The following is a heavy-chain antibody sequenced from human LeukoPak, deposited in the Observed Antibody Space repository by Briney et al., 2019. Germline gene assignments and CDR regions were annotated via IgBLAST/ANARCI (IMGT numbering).Heavy chain of an antibody. J-gene: IGHJ6*02. CDR3: ASGMSIAARSCYYYGMDV. V-gene: IGHV3-53*01. Sequence: GGSLRLSCAVSGFTVSNNYMSWVRQAPGKGLEWVSVIYSGGSTYYADSVKGRFTISRDNSKNTLYLQMNSLRAEDTAVYYCASGMSIAARSCYYYGMDVWGQGTTVTVSS. D-gene: IGHD6-6*01. CDR1: GFTVSNNY. CDR2: IYSGGST.